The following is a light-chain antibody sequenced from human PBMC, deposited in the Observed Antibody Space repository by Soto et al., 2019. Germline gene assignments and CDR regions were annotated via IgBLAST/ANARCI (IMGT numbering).Light chain of an antibody. J-gene: IGLJ3*02. Sequence: QPVLTQPPSVSGAPGQRVTISCTGGSSNIGAGYDVHWYQQLPGAAPKLLIYADTNRPSGVPDRFSGSKSGTSASLAITGLQAEDEADFYCQSYDSSLSVWVFGGGTQLTVL. CDR2: ADT. CDR1: SSNIGAGYD. CDR3: QSYDSSLSVWV. V-gene: IGLV1-40*01.